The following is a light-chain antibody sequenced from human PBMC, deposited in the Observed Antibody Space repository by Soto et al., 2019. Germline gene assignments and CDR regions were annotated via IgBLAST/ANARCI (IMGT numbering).Light chain of an antibody. Sequence: EVVLKQSPGTLSLSPGERATLSRRASQSVSNNYLARYQQRPGQAPRLLLYGASNRATGIPARFSGSGSGADFTLTISSLEPEDFAVYYCQQRSNWPPITFGQGTKVDIK. CDR1: QSVSNNY. CDR3: QQRSNWPPIT. CDR2: GAS. J-gene: IGKJ1*01. V-gene: IGKV3-11*01.